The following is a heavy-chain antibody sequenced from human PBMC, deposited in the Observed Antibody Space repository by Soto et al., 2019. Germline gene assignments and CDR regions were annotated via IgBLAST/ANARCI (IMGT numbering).Heavy chain of an antibody. V-gene: IGHV5-51*01. CDR3: ARRDYYDSSGYSVDAFDI. D-gene: IGHD3-22*01. Sequence: GESLKISCKGAGYSFTSYWIGWVRQMPGKGLEWMGIIYPGDSDTRYSPSFQGQVTISADKSISTAYLQWSSLKASDTAMYYCARRDYYDSSGYSVDAFDIWGQGTMVTVSS. CDR1: GYSFTSYW. CDR2: IYPGDSDT. J-gene: IGHJ3*02.